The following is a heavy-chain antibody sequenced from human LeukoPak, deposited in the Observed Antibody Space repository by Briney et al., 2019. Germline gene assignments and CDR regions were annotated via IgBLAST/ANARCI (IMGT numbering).Heavy chain of an antibody. Sequence: GGSLRLSCAASGFTFNTHWMIWVRQAPGKGLERVANVKQDGSEKYYVPAVRGRFTISRDNADNSMYLQMHSLSAEDTAVYYCATGRAAHLFDYWGQGTLVTVSS. D-gene: IGHD6-6*01. V-gene: IGHV3-7*01. CDR1: GFTFNTHW. J-gene: IGHJ4*02. CDR3: ATGRAAHLFDY. CDR2: VKQDGSEK.